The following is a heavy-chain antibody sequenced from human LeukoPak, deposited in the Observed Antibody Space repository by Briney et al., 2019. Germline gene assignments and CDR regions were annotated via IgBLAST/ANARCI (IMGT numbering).Heavy chain of an antibody. CDR1: GGSISSYY. CDR2: IYYSGST. J-gene: IGHJ6*02. CDR3: ARDPPGQQLVSYGMDV. Sequence: SETLSLTCTVSGGSISSYYWSWIRQPPGKGLEWIGYIYYSGSTNYNPSLKSRVTISVDTSKNRFSLKLSSVTAADTAVYYCARDPPGQQLVSYGMDVWGQGTTVTVSS. D-gene: IGHD6-13*01. V-gene: IGHV4-59*01.